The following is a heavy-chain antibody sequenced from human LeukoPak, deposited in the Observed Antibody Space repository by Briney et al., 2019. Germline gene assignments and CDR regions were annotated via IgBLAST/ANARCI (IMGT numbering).Heavy chain of an antibody. V-gene: IGHV3-30*01. CDR1: GFTFSSYA. CDR3: AREGELSTYYYGSGSYYGFDY. D-gene: IGHD3-10*01. CDR2: ISYDGSNK. Sequence: GGSLRLSCAASGFTFSSYAMHWVRQAPGKGLEWVAVISYDGSNKYYADSVKGRFTISRDNSKNTLYLQMNSLRAEDTAVYYCAREGELSTYYYGSGSYYGFDYWGQGTLVTVSS. J-gene: IGHJ4*02.